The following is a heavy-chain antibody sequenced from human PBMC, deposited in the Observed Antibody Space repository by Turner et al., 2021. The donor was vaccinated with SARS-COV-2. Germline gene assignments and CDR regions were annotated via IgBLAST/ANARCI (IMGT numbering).Heavy chain of an antibody. J-gene: IGHJ4*02. Sequence: QVHLQESGPVLVKPSETLSLTCSLSGGSFTRFSWSWNRQPAGKGLEWIGRVFSNGSTNYNPYLKSRVTMSVDTSKNQFSLNLSSVTAADTAVYYCARDHGVYWGQGTLISVSS. V-gene: IGHV4-4*07. CDR2: VFSNGST. D-gene: IGHD3-16*01. CDR3: ARDHGVY. CDR1: GGSFTRFS.